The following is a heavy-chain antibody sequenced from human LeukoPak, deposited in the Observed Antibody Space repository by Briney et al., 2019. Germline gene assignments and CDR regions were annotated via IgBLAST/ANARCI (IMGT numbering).Heavy chain of an antibody. Sequence: GGSLRLSCAASGVTFSSYAMSWVRHAPPKGLELVSAMTVNCANTYYADSVNSPRTTSRDNPKNPLYIQLNSLRAEDTAVYYCAPLDSWGQGTLVTVSS. CDR3: APLDS. CDR1: GVTFSSYA. CDR2: MTVNCANT. V-gene: IGHV3-23*01. J-gene: IGHJ4*02.